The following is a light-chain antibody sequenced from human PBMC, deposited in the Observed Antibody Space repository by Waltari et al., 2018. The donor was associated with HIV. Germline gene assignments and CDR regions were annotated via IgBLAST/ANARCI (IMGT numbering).Light chain of an antibody. V-gene: IGLV1-40*01. Sequence: QSVLTQPPSVSGAPGQRVTISRTGRSSNIGAVYDVHWYQQLPGTAPKLIIYGNSNRPSGVPDRFSGSKSGTSASLAITGLQAEDEADYYCQSYDSSLSGWVFGGGTKLTVL. CDR3: QSYDSSLSGWV. J-gene: IGLJ3*02. CDR2: GNS. CDR1: SSNIGAVYD.